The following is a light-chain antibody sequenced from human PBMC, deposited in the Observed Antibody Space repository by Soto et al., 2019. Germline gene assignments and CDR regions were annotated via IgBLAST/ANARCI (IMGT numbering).Light chain of an antibody. CDR1: QSISSW. CDR2: KAS. J-gene: IGKJ1*01. Sequence: DIQMTQSPSTLSASVGDRVTITCRASQSISSWLAWYQQKPGKAPKLLIYKASSLESGGPSRFSGSGSGTEFTLSISSLQPDDFATYDCQHYNSYWTFGQGTKVEIK. V-gene: IGKV1-5*03. CDR3: QHYNSYWT.